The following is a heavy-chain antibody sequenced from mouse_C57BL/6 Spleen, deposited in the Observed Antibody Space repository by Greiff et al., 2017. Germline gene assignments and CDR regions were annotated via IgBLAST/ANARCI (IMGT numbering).Heavy chain of an antibody. CDR2: IDPSDSYT. CDR1: GYTFTSYW. Sequence: KQPGAELVKPGASVKLSCKASGYTFTSYWMQWVKQRPGQGLEWIGEIDPSDSYTNYNQKFKGKATLTVDTSSSTAYMQLSSLTSEDSAVYYCARDHYYGSSWGDDYWGQGTTLTVSS. D-gene: IGHD1-1*01. J-gene: IGHJ2*01. CDR3: ARDHYYGSSWGDDY. V-gene: IGHV1-50*01.